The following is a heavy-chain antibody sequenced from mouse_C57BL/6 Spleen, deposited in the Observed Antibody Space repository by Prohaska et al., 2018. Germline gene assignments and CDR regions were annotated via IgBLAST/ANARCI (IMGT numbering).Heavy chain of an antibody. CDR1: GYTFTDYY. CDR3: ARSGYYGSSPYFDV. Sequence: QVQLQQSGPELVKPGASVKISCKASGYTFTDYYINWVKQRPGQGLEWIGWIFPGSGSTYYNEKFKGKATLTVDKSSSTAYMLLSSLTSEDSAVYFCARSGYYGSSPYFDVWGTGTTVTVSS. V-gene: IGHV1-75*01. J-gene: IGHJ1*03. CDR2: IFPGSGST. D-gene: IGHD1-1*01.